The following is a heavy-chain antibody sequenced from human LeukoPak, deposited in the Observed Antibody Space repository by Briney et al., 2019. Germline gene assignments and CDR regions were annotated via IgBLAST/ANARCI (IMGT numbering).Heavy chain of an antibody. CDR1: GYSFTDKY. D-gene: IGHD5-24*01. J-gene: IGHJ4*02. V-gene: IGHV1-2*02. CDR3: AREGDGYKPDY. CDR2: INPNSGGT. Sequence: ASVKVSCKASGYSFTDKYMHWVRQAPGQGLEWMGWINPNSGGTNYAQKFQGRVTMTTDTSMSTAYMELSRLTSDDTAVYYCAREGDGYKPDYWGQGTLVTVSS.